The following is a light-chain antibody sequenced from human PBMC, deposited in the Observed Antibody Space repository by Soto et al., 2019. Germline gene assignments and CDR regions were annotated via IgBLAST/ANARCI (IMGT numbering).Light chain of an antibody. CDR3: QQYGSSSYT. J-gene: IGKJ2*01. CDR2: AAS. CDR1: QSISSSY. V-gene: IGKV3-20*01. Sequence: EIVLTQSPGTLSLSPGERATLSCRASQSISSSYLAWYQQKPGQAPRLLIYAASSRATGIPDRFSGSGSGKDFTLTSSRLEPEDFAVYYYQQYGSSSYTFGQGTQLEIK.